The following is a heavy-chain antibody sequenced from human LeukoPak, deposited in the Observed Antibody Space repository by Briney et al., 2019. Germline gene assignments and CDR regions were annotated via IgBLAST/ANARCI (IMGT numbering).Heavy chain of an antibody. CDR3: ARRGHYDYDP. V-gene: IGHV4-59*08. J-gene: IGHJ5*02. CDR2: IYYSGST. D-gene: IGHD3-3*01. CDR1: GGSISTYY. Sequence: SETLSLTCTVSGGSISTYYWSWIRQPPGKGLEWIGYIYYSGSTEYNPSLKSRVTISVDTSKNQFSLKLSSVTAADTAVYYCARRGHYDYDPWGQGTLVTVSS.